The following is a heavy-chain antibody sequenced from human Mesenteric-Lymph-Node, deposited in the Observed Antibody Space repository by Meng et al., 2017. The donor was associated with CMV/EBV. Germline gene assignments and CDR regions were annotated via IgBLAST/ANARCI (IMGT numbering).Heavy chain of an antibody. CDR1: GGSIISSSYY. CDR3: ARSLVANDAFDI. J-gene: IGHJ3*02. CDR2: VYYSGRT. Sequence: SETLSLTCTVSGGSIISSSYYWGWIRQPPGKGLEWIGTVYYSGRTYYNPSLESRVTISVDTSKNQFSLKLSSVTAADTAVYYCARSLVANDAFDIWGQGTMVTVSS. V-gene: IGHV4-39*07. D-gene: IGHD2-2*01.